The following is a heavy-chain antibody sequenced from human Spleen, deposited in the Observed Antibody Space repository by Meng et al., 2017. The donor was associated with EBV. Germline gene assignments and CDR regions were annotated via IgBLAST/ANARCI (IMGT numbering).Heavy chain of an antibody. CDR1: GYTFSNYA. Sequence: QVQLVQSGSELKKPGALVKVSCKTSGYTFSNYAIIWVRQAPGQGLQWIGWINTNTGSPAYAQGFTGRFLSSLDTSVSTAYLQINRLKPEDTAVYYCARGLDSRGYTAYWGQGTLVTVSS. D-gene: IGHD5-12*01. CDR3: ARGLDSRGYTAY. CDR2: INTNTGSP. J-gene: IGHJ4*02. V-gene: IGHV7-4-1*02.